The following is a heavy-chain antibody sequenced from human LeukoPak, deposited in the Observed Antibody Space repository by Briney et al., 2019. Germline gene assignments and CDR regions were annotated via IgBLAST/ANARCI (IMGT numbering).Heavy chain of an antibody. J-gene: IGHJ4*02. CDR3: ARAPRGYSYGCGY. CDR1: GYTFTGYY. Sequence: ASVKVSCKASGYTFTGYYMHRVRQAPGQGLEWMGWINPNSGGTNYAQKFQGRVTMTRDTSISTAYMELSRLRSDDTAVYYCARAPRGYSYGCGYWGQGTLVTVSS. CDR2: INPNSGGT. D-gene: IGHD5-18*01. V-gene: IGHV1-2*02.